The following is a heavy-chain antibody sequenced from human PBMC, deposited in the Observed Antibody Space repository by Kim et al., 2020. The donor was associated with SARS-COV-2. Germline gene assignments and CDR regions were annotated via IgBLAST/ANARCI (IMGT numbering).Heavy chain of an antibody. CDR3: ARVNGWLWFGELFV. CDR1: GFTFSSYA. Sequence: GGSLRLSCAASGFTFSSYAMHWVRQAPGKGLEWVAVISYDGSNKYYADSVKGRFTISRDNSKNTLYLQMNSLRAEDTAVYYCARVNGWLWFGELFVWGQGTTVTVSS. V-gene: IGHV3-30*04. J-gene: IGHJ6*02. D-gene: IGHD3-10*01. CDR2: ISYDGSNK.